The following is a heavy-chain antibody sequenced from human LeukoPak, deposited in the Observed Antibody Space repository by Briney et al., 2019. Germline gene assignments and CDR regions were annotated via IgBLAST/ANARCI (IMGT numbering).Heavy chain of an antibody. V-gene: IGHV1-69*04. CDR2: IIPILGIA. CDR3: ASDEPFPRPGVLGYDY. D-gene: IGHD3-22*01. J-gene: IGHJ4*02. CDR1: GGTFTSYA. Sequence: VASVKVSCKASGGTFTSYAISWVRQAPGQGLEWMGRIIPILGIANYAQKFQGRVTITADKSTSTAYMELSSLRSEDTAVYYCASDEPFPRPGVLGYDYWGQGTLVTVSS.